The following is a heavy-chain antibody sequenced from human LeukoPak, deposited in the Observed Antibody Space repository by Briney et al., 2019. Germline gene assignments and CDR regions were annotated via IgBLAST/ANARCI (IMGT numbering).Heavy chain of an antibody. CDR2: ISAYNGNT. V-gene: IGHV1-18*01. CDR1: GYTFTIYG. CDR3: ARDFNEYSSGSDAFDI. J-gene: IGHJ3*02. D-gene: IGHD6-19*01. Sequence: ASVKVSCKASGYTFTIYGISWVRQAPGQGLEWMGWISAYNGNTNYAQKLQGRVTMTTDTSTSTAYMELRSLRSDDTAVYYCARDFNEYSSGSDAFDIWGQGTMVTVSS.